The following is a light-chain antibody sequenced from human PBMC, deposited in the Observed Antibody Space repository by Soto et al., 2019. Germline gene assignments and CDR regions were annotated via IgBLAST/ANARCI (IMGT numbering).Light chain of an antibody. CDR1: SSNIGTRS. Sequence: SVLAQPHSPSGTPGQRVPLSFSWSSSNIGTRSVHWLQQLPGTAPKLLLSTTNQQPSGVPDRSPGSKPGTPASLAISGPQSEDEADYYCAAWDDSLNVHVFGTGTKVTVL. J-gene: IGLJ1*01. CDR2: TTN. V-gene: IGLV1-44*01. CDR3: AAWDDSLNVHV.